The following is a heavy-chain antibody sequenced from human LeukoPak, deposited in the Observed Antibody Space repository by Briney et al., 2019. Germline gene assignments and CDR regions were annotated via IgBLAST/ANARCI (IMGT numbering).Heavy chain of an antibody. CDR3: ARLLRVGYCSTTTCNWFDP. Sequence: SETLSLTCTVSGGSISSSRDYWAWLRQPPGKGLEWIANIYYSGSTYYSPSLKSRVTISVDTSKNQFSLKLSSVTAADTAVYYCARLLRVGYCSTTTCNWFDPWGQGTLVTFSS. V-gene: IGHV4-39*01. CDR2: IYYSGST. CDR1: GGSISSSRDY. D-gene: IGHD2-2*03. J-gene: IGHJ5*02.